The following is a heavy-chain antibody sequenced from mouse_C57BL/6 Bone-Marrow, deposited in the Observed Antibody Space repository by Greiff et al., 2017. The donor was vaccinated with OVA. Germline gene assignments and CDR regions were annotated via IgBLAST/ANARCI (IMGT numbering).Heavy chain of an antibody. CDR1: GFTFSDYG. D-gene: IGHD1-1*01. V-gene: IGHV5-17*01. CDR2: ISSGSSTI. CDR3: AREDGSSPWFAY. Sequence: EVKLVESGGGLVKPGGSLKLSCAASGFTFSDYGMHWVRQAPEKGLEWVAYISSGSSTIYYADTVKGRFTISRDNAKNTLFLQMTSLRSEDTAMYYCAREDGSSPWFAYWGQGTLVTVSA. J-gene: IGHJ3*01.